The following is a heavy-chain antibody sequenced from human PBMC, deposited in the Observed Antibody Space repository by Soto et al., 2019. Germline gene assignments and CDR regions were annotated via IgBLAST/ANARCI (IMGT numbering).Heavy chain of an antibody. Sequence: EVQLVESGGGLIQPGGSLRLSCAASGFTVSSNYMSWVRQAPGKGLEWVSVTYSRGTTYYADSVKGRFTISRDNSKNTLYLQVNSLRAEDTAVYYCARGPHYTNLDYWGQGTLVTVSS. CDR2: TYSRGTT. J-gene: IGHJ4*02. CDR1: GFTVSSNY. D-gene: IGHD4-4*01. CDR3: ARGPHYTNLDY. V-gene: IGHV3-53*01.